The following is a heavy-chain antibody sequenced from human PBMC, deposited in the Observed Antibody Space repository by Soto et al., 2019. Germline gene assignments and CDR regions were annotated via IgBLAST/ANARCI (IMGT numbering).Heavy chain of an antibody. D-gene: IGHD6-13*01. CDR3: ARVAYSSSWVLGYYGMDV. Sequence: SVKVSCKASGGTFSSYAISWVRQAPGQGLEWMGGVIPIFGTANYAQKFQGRVTITADESTSTAYMELSSLRSEDTAVYYCARVAYSSSWVLGYYGMDVWGQGTTVTVSS. J-gene: IGHJ6*02. CDR1: GGTFSSYA. CDR2: VIPIFGTA. V-gene: IGHV1-69*13.